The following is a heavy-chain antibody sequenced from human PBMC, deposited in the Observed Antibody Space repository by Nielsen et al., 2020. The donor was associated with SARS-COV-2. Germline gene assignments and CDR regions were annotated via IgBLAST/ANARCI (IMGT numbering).Heavy chain of an antibody. CDR3: ASSLDLSY. CDR2: ISWNSGSI. J-gene: IGHJ4*02. CDR1: GFTFDDYA. V-gene: IGHV3-9*01. D-gene: IGHD2-15*01. Sequence: GGSLRLSCAASGFTFDDYAMHWVRQAPGKGLEWVSGISWNSGSIGYADSVKGRFTISRDNAKNSLYLQMNRLRAEDTAVYYCASSLDLSYWGQGTLITVSS.